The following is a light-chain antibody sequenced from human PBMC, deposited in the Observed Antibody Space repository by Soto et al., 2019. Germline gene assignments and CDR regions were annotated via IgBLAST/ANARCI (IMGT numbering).Light chain of an antibody. CDR1: QRISSF. CDR2: DAS. CDR3: QQNYSYSWT. J-gene: IGKJ1*01. Sequence: VQMSQSPSTLSASVGDRVTSPCRASQRISSFLTWYQQKPGKAPKLLIYDASSLESGVPSRFSGSGSGTDFTLTISSLQPDDFATYYCQQNYSYSWTFGQGTKVDI. V-gene: IGKV1-5*01.